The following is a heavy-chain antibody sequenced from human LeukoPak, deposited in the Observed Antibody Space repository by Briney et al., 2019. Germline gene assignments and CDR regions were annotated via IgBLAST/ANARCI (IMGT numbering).Heavy chain of an antibody. Sequence: ASVKVSCKASGYTFTSYGISWVRQAPGQGLEWMGWISAYNGNTNYAQKLQGRVTITTDTSTSTAYMELRSLRSDDTAVYYCARGSLWFGESHFDYWGQGTLVTVSS. J-gene: IGHJ4*02. V-gene: IGHV1-18*01. D-gene: IGHD3-10*01. CDR3: ARGSLWFGESHFDY. CDR1: GYTFTSYG. CDR2: ISAYNGNT.